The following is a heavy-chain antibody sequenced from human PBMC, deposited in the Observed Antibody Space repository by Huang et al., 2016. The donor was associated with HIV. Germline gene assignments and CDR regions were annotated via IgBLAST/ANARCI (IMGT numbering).Heavy chain of an antibody. CDR2: SSGDNVST. V-gene: IGHV1-18*04. Sequence: QIHLVQSGPEVKQPGASVKVSCKASGYKFHIYEITWVRQTPGQGLGGMGWSSGDNVSTRFAQKFQDRLTMTTDVSTSTAYLELRSLRLDDTAVYYCARTKGEFDFWGQGALVTVSS. CDR3: ARTKGEFDF. D-gene: IGHD3-16*01. J-gene: IGHJ4*02. CDR1: GYKFHIYE.